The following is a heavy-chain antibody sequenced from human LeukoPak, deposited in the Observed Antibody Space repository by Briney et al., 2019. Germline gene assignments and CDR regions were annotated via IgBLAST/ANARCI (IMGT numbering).Heavy chain of an antibody. CDR3: ARSSYTSGSSYFDY. Sequence: KPGGSLRLSCAASGFTFSSYTMNWVRQAPGKGLEWVSSISSGSSDMYYADSVRGRFTISRDNSLYLQMNSLRAEDTAVYYCARSSYTSGSSYFDYWGQGTQVTVSA. CDR2: ISSGSSDM. D-gene: IGHD3-10*01. V-gene: IGHV3-21*01. CDR1: GFTFSSYT. J-gene: IGHJ4*02.